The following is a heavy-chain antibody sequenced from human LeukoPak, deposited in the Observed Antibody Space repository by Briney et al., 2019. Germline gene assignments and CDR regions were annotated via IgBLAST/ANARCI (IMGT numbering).Heavy chain of an antibody. J-gene: IGHJ6*02. Sequence: GGSLRLSCAASGFTFDDYAMHWVRQAPGKGLEGGSGISWNSGSIVYADSVKGRFTISRDNAKNSLNLQMNSLRAEDTALYYCAKAPGDYYYYRMDVWGQGTTVTVSS. CDR1: GFTFDDYA. CDR2: ISWNSGSI. D-gene: IGHD3-16*01. V-gene: IGHV3-9*01. CDR3: AKAPGDYYYYRMDV.